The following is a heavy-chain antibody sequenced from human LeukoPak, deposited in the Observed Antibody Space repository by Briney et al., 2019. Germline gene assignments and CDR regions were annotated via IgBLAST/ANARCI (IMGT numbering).Heavy chain of an antibody. D-gene: IGHD3-22*01. CDR1: GFTFSSYE. J-gene: IGHJ4*02. CDR2: ISSSGSTI. CDR3: ARKSKYSRDTSGYCFDY. V-gene: IGHV3-48*03. Sequence: GGSLRLSCAASGFTFSSYEMNWVRQAPGKGLEWVSYISSSGSTIYYADSVKGRFTISRDTSKSSLYLQMNSLRAEDTAVYFCARKSKYSRDTSGYCFDYWGQGTLVSVSS.